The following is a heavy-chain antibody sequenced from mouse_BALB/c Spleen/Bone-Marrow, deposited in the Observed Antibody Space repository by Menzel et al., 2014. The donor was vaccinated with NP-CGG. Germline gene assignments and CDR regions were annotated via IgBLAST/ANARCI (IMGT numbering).Heavy chain of an antibody. Sequence: EVKLVESGGGLVKPGGSLKLSCAASGFTFSDYYMYWVRQTPEKRLEWVATISDGGSYTYYPDSVKGRFTISRDNAKNNLFLQLSNLKSEDTAMYYCAREVSMDYWGQGTSVTVSS. J-gene: IGHJ4*01. CDR3: AREVSMDY. V-gene: IGHV5-4*02. CDR2: ISDGGSYT. CDR1: GFTFSDYY.